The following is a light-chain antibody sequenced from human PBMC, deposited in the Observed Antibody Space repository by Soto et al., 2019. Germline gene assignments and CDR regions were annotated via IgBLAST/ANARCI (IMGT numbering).Light chain of an antibody. J-gene: IGKJ2*01. CDR3: QQYYSSPYT. V-gene: IGKV4-1*01. CDR2: WAS. CDR1: QHVLYSSTNKNY. Sequence: DIVMTQSPDSLAVSLGERATINCRSSQHVLYSSTNKNYLAWYQQKPGQPPTLLIYWASTRESGVPDRFSGSGSGTAFTLTIRSLQAEDVAIYYCQQYYSSPYTFGQGTKLEI.